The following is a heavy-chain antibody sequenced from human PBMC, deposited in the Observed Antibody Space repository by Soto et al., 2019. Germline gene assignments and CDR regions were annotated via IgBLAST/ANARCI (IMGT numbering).Heavy chain of an antibody. V-gene: IGHV1-18*01. CDR1: GYTFTSYG. J-gene: IGHJ3*02. D-gene: IGHD3-3*01. CDR3: ARGHLRITIFGVVPDAFDI. Sequence: ASVKVSCKASGYTFTSYGISWVRQAPGQGLEWMGWISAYNGNTNYAQKLQGRVTMTTDTSTSTAYMELRSLRSDDTAVYYCARGHLRITIFGVVPDAFDIWGQGTMATVSS. CDR2: ISAYNGNT.